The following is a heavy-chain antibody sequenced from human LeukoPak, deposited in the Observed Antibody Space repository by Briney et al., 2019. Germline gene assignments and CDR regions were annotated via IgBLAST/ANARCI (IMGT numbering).Heavy chain of an antibody. J-gene: IGHJ4*02. D-gene: IGHD4-17*01. CDR2: IYYSGST. Sequence: PSETLSLTCTVSGGSISSSSYYWGWIRQPPGKGLEWIGSIYYSGSTYYNPSLKSRVTISVDTSKNQFSLKLSSVTAADTAVYYCASSPTVTTTFSAGNWGQGTLVTVSS. CDR3: ASSPTVTTTFSAGN. CDR1: GGSISSSSYY. V-gene: IGHV4-39*01.